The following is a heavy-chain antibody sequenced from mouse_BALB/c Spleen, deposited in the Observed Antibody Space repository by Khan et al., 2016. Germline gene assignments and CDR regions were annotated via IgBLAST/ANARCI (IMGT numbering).Heavy chain of an antibody. CDR2: ITYGGST. V-gene: IGHV3-2*02. CDR1: GYSITNNYA. CDR3: ARSNWDY. Sequence: EVQLQESGPGLVKPSQSLSLTCTVTGYSITNNYAWNWIRQFPGSKLEWMGYITYGGSTSYNQSLKSRLSLSRDTSKHQFFLPLNSGTTEDTATYYCARSNWDYWGQGTTPTVSS. J-gene: IGHJ2*01. D-gene: IGHD4-1*01.